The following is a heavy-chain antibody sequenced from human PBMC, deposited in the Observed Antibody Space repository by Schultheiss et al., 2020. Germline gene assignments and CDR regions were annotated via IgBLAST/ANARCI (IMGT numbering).Heavy chain of an antibody. CDR2: ISDTGSTI. Sequence: LKISCAVSGFTFSNYGMSWVRQAPGKGLEWVSYISDTGSTIYYADSVRGRFTISRDSAKNSLYLQMNSLRAEDTAVYYCARNPTRLFDYWGQGTLVTVSS. J-gene: IGHJ4*02. CDR3: ARNPTRLFDY. CDR1: GFTFSNYG. V-gene: IGHV3-48*03.